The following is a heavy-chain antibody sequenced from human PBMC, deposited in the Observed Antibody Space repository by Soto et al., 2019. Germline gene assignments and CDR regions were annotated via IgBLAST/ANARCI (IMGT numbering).Heavy chain of an antibody. Sequence: GGSLRLSCAASGFTFSSYGMHWVRQAPGKGLEWVAVISYDGSNKYYADSVKGRFTISRDNSKNTLYLQMNSLRAEDTAVYYCAKDRFRIAVAAPFAYWGQGT. D-gene: IGHD6-19*01. CDR1: GFTFSSYG. CDR2: ISYDGSNK. V-gene: IGHV3-30*18. J-gene: IGHJ4*02. CDR3: AKDRFRIAVAAPFAY.